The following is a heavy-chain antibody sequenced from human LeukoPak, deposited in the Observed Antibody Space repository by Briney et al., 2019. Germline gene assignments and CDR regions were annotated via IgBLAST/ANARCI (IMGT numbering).Heavy chain of an antibody. CDR3: ARERDGYNFDF. J-gene: IGHJ4*02. D-gene: IGHD5-24*01. CDR1: GFTFSWYT. V-gene: IGHV3-21*01. Sequence: PGGSLRLSCAASGFTFSWYTVNWVRQAPGKGLEWVSSISTSSTYIYYADSVRGRFTISRDNAKNSLSLQMNSLRVEDTAVYYCARERDGYNFDFWGQGTLVTVSS. CDR2: ISTSSTYI.